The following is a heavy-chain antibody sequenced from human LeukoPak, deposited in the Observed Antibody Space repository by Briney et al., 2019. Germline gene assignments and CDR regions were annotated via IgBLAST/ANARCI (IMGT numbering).Heavy chain of an antibody. D-gene: IGHD3-10*01. Sequence: SVKVSCKASGGTFSSYAISWVRQAPGQGLEWMGGIIPIFGTANYAQKFQGRVTITADESTSAAYMELSSLRSEDTAVYYCARGSQDTMVRGARYYFDYWGQGTLVTVSS. CDR3: ARGSQDTMVRGARYYFDY. V-gene: IGHV1-69*13. CDR1: GGTFSSYA. CDR2: IIPIFGTA. J-gene: IGHJ4*02.